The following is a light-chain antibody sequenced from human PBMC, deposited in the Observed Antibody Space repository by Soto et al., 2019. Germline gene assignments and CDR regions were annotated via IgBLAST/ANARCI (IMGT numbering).Light chain of an antibody. CDR2: DDN. CDR1: NIGYKS. CDR3: QVWDSSSDHHV. V-gene: IGLV3-21*02. J-gene: IGLJ1*01. Sequence: SYELTQPPSVSVAPGQTARITCGGNNIGYKSVHWYQRRPGQAPVLVVYDDNRRPSGIPERFSGSNSGNTATLTLSRVEAGDEADYYCQVWDSSSDHHVFGTGTKVTVL.